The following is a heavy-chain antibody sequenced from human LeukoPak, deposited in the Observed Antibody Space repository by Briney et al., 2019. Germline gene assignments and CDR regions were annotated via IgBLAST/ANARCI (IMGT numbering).Heavy chain of an antibody. CDR1: GFTFSSST. V-gene: IGHV3-23*01. Sequence: GGSLRLSCAATGFTFSSSTMHWVRQAPGKGLEWVSAISGSGGSTYYADSVKGRFTISRDNSKNTLDLQMNSLRAEDTAVYYCAKHRDYETPYNWFDPWGQGTLVTVSS. CDR3: AKHRDYETPYNWFDP. D-gene: IGHD5-12*01. CDR2: ISGSGGST. J-gene: IGHJ5*02.